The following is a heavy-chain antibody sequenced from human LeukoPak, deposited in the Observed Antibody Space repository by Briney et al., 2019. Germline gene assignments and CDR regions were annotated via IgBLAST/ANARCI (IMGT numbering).Heavy chain of an antibody. CDR1: GFTFSSYW. V-gene: IGHV3-7*01. CDR2: IKADGSGK. J-gene: IGHJ4*01. Sequence: GGSLRLSCAASGFTFSSYWMSWVRQAPGMGLERVANIKADGSGKYYVDSVRGQFSISRDNAKNSLYLELNSLRAEDTGVYFCARDRGWQQFDYWGQGTLVTVSS. D-gene: IGHD5-24*01. CDR3: ARDRGWQQFDY.